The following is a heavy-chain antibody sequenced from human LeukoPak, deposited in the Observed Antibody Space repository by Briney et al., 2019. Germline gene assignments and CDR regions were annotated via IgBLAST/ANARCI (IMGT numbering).Heavy chain of an antibody. Sequence: PGGSLTLSCAASGLTFSSHAMNWVRQAPGKGLESVSAISSSGDNTYYADSVTGRLTISRDNSTNTLYLQMNRLTADDPPVHFCARRGSSWYYFVFRGEGTLGTVSS. CDR1: GLTFSSHA. V-gene: IGHV3-23*01. J-gene: IGHJ4*02. CDR3: ARRGSSWYYFVF. D-gene: IGHD6-13*01. CDR2: ISSSGDNT.